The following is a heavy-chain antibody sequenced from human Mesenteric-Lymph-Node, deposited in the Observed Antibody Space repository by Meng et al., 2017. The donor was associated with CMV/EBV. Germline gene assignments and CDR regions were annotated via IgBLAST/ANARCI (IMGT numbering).Heavy chain of an antibody. CDR3: ASSAAYYDFWSGYRGVGFDY. CDR2: IYYSGST. V-gene: IGHV4-59*01. J-gene: IGHJ4*02. D-gene: IGHD3-3*01. CDR1: GDSISSYY. Sequence: GSLRLSCTVSGDSISSYYWSWIRQPPGKGLEWIGYIYYSGSTNYNDSLKSRVTISLDTSKNQFSLKLRSVTTADTAVYYCASSAAYYDFWSGYRGVGFDYWGRGTLVTVSS.